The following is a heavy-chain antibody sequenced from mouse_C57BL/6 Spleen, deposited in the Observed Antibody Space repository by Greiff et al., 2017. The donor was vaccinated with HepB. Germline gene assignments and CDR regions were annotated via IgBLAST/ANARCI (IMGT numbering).Heavy chain of an antibody. CDR3: VRLGALYSNYVGYFDV. CDR1: GFSFNTYA. Sequence: EVQLVESGGGLVQPKGSLKLSCAASGFSFNTYAMNWVRQAPGKGLEWVARIRSKSNNYATYYADSVKDRFTISRDDSESMLYLQMNNLKTEDTAMYYSVRLGALYSNYVGYFDVWGTGTTVTVSS. J-gene: IGHJ1*03. CDR2: IRSKSNNYAT. V-gene: IGHV10-1*01. D-gene: IGHD2-5*01.